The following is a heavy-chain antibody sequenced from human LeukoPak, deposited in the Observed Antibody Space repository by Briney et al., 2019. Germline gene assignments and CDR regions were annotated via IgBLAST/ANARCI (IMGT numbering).Heavy chain of an antibody. V-gene: IGHV7-4-1*02. CDR2: INTNTGNP. CDR1: GDTFTSYA. Sequence: ASVKVSCKASGDTFTSYAMNWVRQAPGQGLEWMGWINTNTGNPTYAQGFTGRFVFSLDTSVSTAYLQISSLKAEDTAVYYCARGYYYDSSGYYRYYYGMDVWGQGTTVTVSS. CDR3: ARGYYYDSSGYYRYYYGMDV. D-gene: IGHD3-22*01. J-gene: IGHJ6*02.